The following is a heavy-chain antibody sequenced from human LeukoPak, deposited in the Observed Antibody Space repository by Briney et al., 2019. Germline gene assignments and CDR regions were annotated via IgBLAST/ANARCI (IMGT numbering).Heavy chain of an antibody. Sequence: ASVKVSCKASGGTFSSYAISWVRQAPGQGLEWMGRIIPTLGIANYAQKFQGRVTITADKSTSTAYMELSSLRSEDTAAYYCARVPLTYYDILTGYYTASGPFDYWGQGTLVTVSS. V-gene: IGHV1-69*04. CDR1: GGTFSSYA. J-gene: IGHJ4*02. CDR3: ARVPLTYYDILTGYYTASGPFDY. D-gene: IGHD3-9*01. CDR2: IIPTLGIA.